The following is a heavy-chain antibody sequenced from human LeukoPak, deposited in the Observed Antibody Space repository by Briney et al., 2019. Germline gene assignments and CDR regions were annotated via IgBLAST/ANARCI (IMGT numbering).Heavy chain of an antibody. CDR2: IKQDGSEK. Sequence: GGSLRLSCAASGFTFSSYWTSWVRQAPGKGLEGVANIKQDGSEKYYVDSVEGRFTISRDNAKNSLYLQMNSLRAEDTAVYYCARDLGGSYLDYWGQGTLVTVSS. V-gene: IGHV3-7*01. J-gene: IGHJ4*02. D-gene: IGHD1-26*01. CDR3: ARDLGGSYLDY. CDR1: GFTFSSYW.